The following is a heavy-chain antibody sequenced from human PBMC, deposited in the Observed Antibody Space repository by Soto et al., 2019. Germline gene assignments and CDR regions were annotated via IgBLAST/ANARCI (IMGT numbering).Heavy chain of an antibody. V-gene: IGHV1-3*01. CDR1: GYTFTSYA. Sequence: GASVKVSCKASGYTFTSYAMHWVRQAPGQRLEWMGWINAGNGNTKYSQKFQGRVTITRDTSASTAYMELSSLRSEDTAVYYCARYTGIDWEHDSFDICGQATMLTVSS. J-gene: IGHJ3*02. CDR3: ARYTGIDWEHDSFDI. CDR2: INAGNGNT. D-gene: IGHD2-2*02.